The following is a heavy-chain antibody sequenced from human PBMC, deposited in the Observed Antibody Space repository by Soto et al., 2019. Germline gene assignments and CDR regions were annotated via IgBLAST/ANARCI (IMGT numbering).Heavy chain of an antibody. J-gene: IGHJ4*02. CDR1: GFSLSTSGVG. V-gene: IGHV2-5*02. CDR3: ARVTDGYNLKRFDY. Sequence: QITLKESGPTLVKPTQTLTLTCTFSGFSLSTSGVGVGWIRQPPGTALEWLALIYWDDDKRYSPSLKSRLTITKDTSKNQVVLTMTNMDPVDTATYYCARVTDGYNLKRFDYWGQGTLVTVSS. CDR2: IYWDDDK. D-gene: IGHD6-25*01.